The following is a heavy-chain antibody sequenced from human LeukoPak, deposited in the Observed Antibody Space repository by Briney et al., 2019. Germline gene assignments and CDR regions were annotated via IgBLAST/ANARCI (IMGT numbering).Heavy chain of an antibody. CDR3: AKDIERQHKGGERFLEYLDAFDI. V-gene: IGHV3-33*06. CDR1: GFTFSSCG. Sequence: GVSLRLSCASWGFTFSSCGMQGVRQAPGKGRVGGAVIWYDGSNKYYADSVKGRFTISRDNSKNTLYLQMHSLRAEDTAVYYCAKDIERQHKGGERFLEYLDAFDIWGQGTMVTVSS. J-gene: IGHJ3*02. D-gene: IGHD3-3*01. CDR2: IWYDGSNK.